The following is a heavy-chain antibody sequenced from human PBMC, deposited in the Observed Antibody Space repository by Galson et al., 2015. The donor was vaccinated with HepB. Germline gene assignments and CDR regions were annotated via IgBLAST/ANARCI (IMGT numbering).Heavy chain of an antibody. Sequence: SLRLSCAASGFTFSYYGMHWVRQAPGKGLEWVAVISYEGSNKYYVDSVKGRFTISRDNSKNTLYLQMNSLRAEDTAVYYCAKDGDTALVTPFYWGQGTLVTVST. CDR3: AKDGDTALVTPFY. D-gene: IGHD5-18*01. CDR1: GFTFSYYG. J-gene: IGHJ4*02. V-gene: IGHV3-30*18. CDR2: ISYEGSNK.